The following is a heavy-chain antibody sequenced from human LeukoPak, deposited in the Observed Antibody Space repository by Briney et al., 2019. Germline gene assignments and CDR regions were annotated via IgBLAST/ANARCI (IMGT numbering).Heavy chain of an antibody. CDR3: AKYYYTSGSSGGRVFDY. CDR1: GFTFSSYP. CDR2: IGSSAGDT. V-gene: IGHV3-23*01. J-gene: IGHJ4*02. D-gene: IGHD3-10*01. Sequence: GVSLRLSCAASGFTFSSYPMTWVRQATGKGLEWVSTIGSSAGDTHYADSVKGRFTISRDNSKNSLYLQMNSLRAEDTAVYYCAKYYYTSGSSGGRVFDYWGQGTLVTVSS.